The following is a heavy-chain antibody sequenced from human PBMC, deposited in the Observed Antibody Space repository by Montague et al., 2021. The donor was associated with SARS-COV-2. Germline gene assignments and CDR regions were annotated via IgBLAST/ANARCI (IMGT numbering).Heavy chain of an antibody. J-gene: IGHJ6*02. CDR3: ARVGRQQLVRLSGIDV. Sequence: SETLSLTCTVSGGSISSSSYYWGRIRQPQGKGLEWIGSIYYSGSTYHNPTLKSRVTISPDTSKNQLSLKLSSVTAADTAVYYCARVGRQQLVRLSGIDVWGQGTPVTVSS. CDR1: GGSISSSSYY. CDR2: IYYSGST. V-gene: IGHV4-39*07. D-gene: IGHD6-13*01.